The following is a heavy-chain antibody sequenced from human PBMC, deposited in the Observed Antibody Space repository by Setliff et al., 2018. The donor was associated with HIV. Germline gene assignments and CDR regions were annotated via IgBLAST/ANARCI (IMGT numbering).Heavy chain of an antibody. J-gene: IGHJ4*02. D-gene: IGHD6-19*01. CDR1: GYTFTRYG. CDR3: ARVQWVVSSNVGLDY. CDR2: ISAYNGNT. V-gene: IGHV1-18*01. Sequence: ASVKVSCKASGYTFTRYGINWVRQAPGQGLEWMGWISAYNGNTNYAQKLQGRVTMTTDTSTSTAYMELRSLRSDDTAVYYCARVQWVVSSNVGLDYWGQGTLVTVSS.